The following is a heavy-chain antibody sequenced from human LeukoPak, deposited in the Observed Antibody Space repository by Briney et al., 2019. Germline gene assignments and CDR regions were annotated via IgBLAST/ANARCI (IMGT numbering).Heavy chain of an antibody. CDR2: IKQDGREK. CDR3: ARGSKAYSSSNYYYYYMDV. D-gene: IGHD6-6*01. CDR1: GFTFSSYW. J-gene: IGHJ6*03. Sequence: GGSLRLSCAASGFTFSSYWMSWVRQAPGKGLEWVANIKQDGREKYYVDSVKGRFTISRDNAKNSLYLQMNSLRAEDTAVYYCARGSKAYSSSNYYYYYMDVWGKGTTVTVSS. V-gene: IGHV3-7*01.